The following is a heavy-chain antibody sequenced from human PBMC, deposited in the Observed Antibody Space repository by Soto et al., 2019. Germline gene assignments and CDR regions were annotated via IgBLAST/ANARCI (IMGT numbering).Heavy chain of an antibody. Sequence: GGSLRLSCAASGFTFSNYARSWVRQAPGEGLEWVSSISDSGGSTYYADSVKGRFTISRDNSKNTLYLQMNSLRAEDTAVYYCAKGRGYSYGYGYWGQGTLVTVSS. J-gene: IGHJ4*02. CDR1: GFTFSNYA. CDR3: AKGRGYSYGYGY. V-gene: IGHV3-23*01. D-gene: IGHD5-18*01. CDR2: ISDSGGST.